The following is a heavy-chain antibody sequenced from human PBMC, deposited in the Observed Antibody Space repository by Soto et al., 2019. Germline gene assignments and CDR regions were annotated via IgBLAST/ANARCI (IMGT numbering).Heavy chain of an antibody. Sequence: PGGSLRLSCTASGFTFSSYAMSWVRQAPGKGLEWVSTFGFDGYTYYADSVKGRFTISRDNSKNTLYLQMNSLTAEDTAVYYCAKRVPGPALYFDYWGEGTLVTLSS. CDR1: GFTFSSYA. D-gene: IGHD2-2*01. J-gene: IGHJ4*02. CDR3: AKRVPGPALYFDY. V-gene: IGHV3-23*01. CDR2: FGFDGYT.